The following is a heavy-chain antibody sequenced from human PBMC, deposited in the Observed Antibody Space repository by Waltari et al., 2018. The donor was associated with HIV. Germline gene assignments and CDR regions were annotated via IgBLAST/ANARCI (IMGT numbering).Heavy chain of an antibody. CDR3: ARDYISLGSGLDY. CDR2: IWYDGSNK. V-gene: IGHV3-33*01. CDR1: GFTFSSYG. J-gene: IGHJ4*02. D-gene: IGHD6-19*01. Sequence: QVQLVESGGGVVQPGRSLRLSCAASGFTFSSYGMHWVRQAPGKGLGWVAVIWYDGSNKYYADSVKGRFTISRDNSKNTLYLQMNSLRAEDTAVYYCARDYISLGSGLDYWGQGTLVTVSS.